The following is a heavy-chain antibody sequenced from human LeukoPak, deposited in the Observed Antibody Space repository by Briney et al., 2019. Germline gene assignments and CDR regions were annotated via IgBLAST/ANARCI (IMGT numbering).Heavy chain of an antibody. CDR1: GFTFSSYS. Sequence: GGSLRPSCAASGFTFSSYSMNWVRQAPGKGLEWVSHITASGTAMFYADSVKGRFTISRDNAKNSLYLQMNSLRDEDTAVYYCAREYGGNVALDVWGQGTTVTVSS. CDR3: AREYGGNVALDV. D-gene: IGHD4/OR15-4a*01. CDR2: ITASGTAM. V-gene: IGHV3-48*02. J-gene: IGHJ6*02.